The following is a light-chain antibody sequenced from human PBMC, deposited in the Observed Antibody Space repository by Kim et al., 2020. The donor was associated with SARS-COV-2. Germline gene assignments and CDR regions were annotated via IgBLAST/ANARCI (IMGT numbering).Light chain of an antibody. J-gene: IGLJ1*01. CDR1: KLGDKY. CDR2: QDS. CDR3: PAWDSITEV. Sequence: SYELTQPPSVSVSPGQTASITCSGDKLGDKYACWYQQKPGQSPVLVIYQDSKRPSGIPERFSGSNSGNTATLTISGTQAMDEADYYCPAWDSITEVFGTG. V-gene: IGLV3-1*01.